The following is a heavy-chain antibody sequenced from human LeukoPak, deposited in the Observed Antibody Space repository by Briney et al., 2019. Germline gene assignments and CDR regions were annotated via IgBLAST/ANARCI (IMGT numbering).Heavy chain of an antibody. J-gene: IGHJ5*02. CDR2: IYSGGST. D-gene: IGHD6-13*01. V-gene: IGHV3-53*01. CDR1: GFTVSSNY. CDR3: ASSRAAASSNWFDP. Sequence: TGGSLRLSCAASGFTVSSNYMSWVRQAPGKGLEWVSVIYSGGSTYYADSVKGRFTISRGNSKNTLYLQMNSLRAEDTAMYYCASSRAAASSNWFDPWGQGTLVIVSP.